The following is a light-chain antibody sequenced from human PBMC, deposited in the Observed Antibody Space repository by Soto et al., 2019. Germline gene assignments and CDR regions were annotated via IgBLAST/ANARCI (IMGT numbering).Light chain of an antibody. Sequence: ILLTQPPGTLSLSPGEIASLSCRASQTVSSSYLAWYQQKPGQAPRLLVYGISTRAAGIPDRFRGSGSGTDFTLTITRLEPEDFAVYYCQQDDCPHRTFGQGTKVDIK. J-gene: IGKJ1*01. CDR3: QQDDCPHRT. CDR2: GIS. CDR1: QTVSSSY. V-gene: IGKV3-20*01.